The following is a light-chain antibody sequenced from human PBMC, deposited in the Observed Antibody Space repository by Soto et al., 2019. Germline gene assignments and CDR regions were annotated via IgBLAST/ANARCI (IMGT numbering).Light chain of an antibody. CDR2: GAS. CDR1: QSISRN. Sequence: DIQMTQSPSSLSASVGDRVTITCRASQSISRNLNWYQQKPGKAPELLIYGASSLQSGVPSRFSGSGSGTDFTLTISSLQPEDFATYYCQQSYSTPYTFGQGTKLEIK. CDR3: QQSYSTPYT. V-gene: IGKV1-39*01. J-gene: IGKJ2*01.